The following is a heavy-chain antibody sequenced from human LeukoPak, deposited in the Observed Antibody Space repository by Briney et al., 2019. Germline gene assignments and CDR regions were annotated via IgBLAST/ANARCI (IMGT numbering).Heavy chain of an antibody. V-gene: IGHV3-9*01. J-gene: IGHJ1*01. CDR1: GFTFDDYA. D-gene: IGHD3-22*01. CDR2: ISWNSGSI. Sequence: GGSLRLSCAASGFTFDDYAMHWVRQAPGKGLEWVSGISWNSGSIGYADSVKGRFTISRDNAKNSLYLQMNSLRAEDTALYYCAKSWDDSSGRTGYFQHWGQGTLVTVSS. CDR3: AKSWDDSSGRTGYFQH.